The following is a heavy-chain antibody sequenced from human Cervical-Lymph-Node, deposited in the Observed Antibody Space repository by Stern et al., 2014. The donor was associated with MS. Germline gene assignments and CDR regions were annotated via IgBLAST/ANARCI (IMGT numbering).Heavy chain of an antibody. D-gene: IGHD3-22*01. V-gene: IGHV1-58*01. Sequence: QLVQSGPEVKKPGTSVKVSCKASGFTFTSSAVQGVRHARGQRLEWIGWIVVGSGNTNYAQKFQERVTITRDMSTSTAYMELSSLRSEDTAVYYCAADLQWLDRIYWGQGTLVTVSS. CDR1: GFTFTSSA. CDR3: AADLQWLDRIY. CDR2: IVVGSGNT. J-gene: IGHJ4*02.